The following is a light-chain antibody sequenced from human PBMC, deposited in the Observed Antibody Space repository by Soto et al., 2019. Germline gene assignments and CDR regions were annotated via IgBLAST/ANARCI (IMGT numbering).Light chain of an antibody. CDR3: QQYGSSPKT. CDR2: GAS. J-gene: IGKJ1*01. CDR1: XSXXXSY. Sequence: EIVLTQSPGXLXLSPGEXATXXXRASXSXXXSYLAWYQQKPGQAPRLLIYGASSRATGIPDRFSGSGSGTDFTLTISRLEPEDFAVYYCQQYGSSPKTFGQGTKVEIK. V-gene: IGKV3-20*01.